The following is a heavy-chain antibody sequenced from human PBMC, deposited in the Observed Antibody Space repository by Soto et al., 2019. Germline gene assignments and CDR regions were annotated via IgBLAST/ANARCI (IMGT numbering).Heavy chain of an antibody. CDR1: GFTFSNYA. CDR2: ISGCGNST. V-gene: IGHV3-23*01. CDR3: ARRSSSWYFDY. Sequence: EVQLLESGGGLVQPGGSLRLSCAASGFTFSNYAMNWVRQAPGKGLEWVSVISGCGNSTYYADSVKGRFTISRDSSKNTLYLQMNSLRAEDTAVYYCARRSSSWYFDYWGQGTLVTVSS. D-gene: IGHD6-13*01. J-gene: IGHJ4*02.